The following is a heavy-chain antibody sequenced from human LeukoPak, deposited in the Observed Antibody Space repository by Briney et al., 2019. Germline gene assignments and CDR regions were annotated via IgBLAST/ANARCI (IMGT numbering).Heavy chain of an antibody. CDR2: TYYRSKWFN. CDR1: GDSFSSNSAA. J-gene: IGHJ3*02. V-gene: IGHV6-1*01. Sequence: SQTLSLTCAISGDSFSSNSAAWNWIRQSPSRGLEWLGRTYYRSKWFNDYAVSVKSRITINPDTSKNQFSLQLHSVTPEDTAVYYCCHSLSGRTGAFDIWGQGTMVTVSS. D-gene: IGHD2-21*01. CDR3: CHSLSGRTGAFDI.